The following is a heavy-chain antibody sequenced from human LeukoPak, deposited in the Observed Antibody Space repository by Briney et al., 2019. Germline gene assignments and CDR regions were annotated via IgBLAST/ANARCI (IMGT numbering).Heavy chain of an antibody. J-gene: IGHJ3*02. V-gene: IGHV4-31*03. CDR3: ARDMVHDAFDI. Sequence: SETLSLTCTVSGVSISSGGYYWSWIRQHPGKGLEWIGYIYYSGSTYYNPSLKSRVTISVDTSKNQFSLKLSSVTAADTAVYYCARDMVHDAFDIWGQGTMVTVSS. CDR1: GVSISSGGYY. D-gene: IGHD3-10*01. CDR2: IYYSGST.